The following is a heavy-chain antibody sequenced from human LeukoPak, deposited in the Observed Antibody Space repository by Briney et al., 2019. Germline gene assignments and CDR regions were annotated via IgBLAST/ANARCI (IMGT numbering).Heavy chain of an antibody. D-gene: IGHD3-22*01. CDR2: ISAYNGNT. CDR1: GYTFTSYG. J-gene: IGHJ3*02. Sequence: ASVKVSCKAAGYTFTSYGISWVRQAPGQGREWMGWISAYNGNTNYAQKLQGRVNMNTDTSTSTAYMAMRSLRSEDTAVYYCARDHLPNYYDSSGSDAFDIWGQGTMVTVSS. CDR3: ARDHLPNYYDSSGSDAFDI. V-gene: IGHV1-18*01.